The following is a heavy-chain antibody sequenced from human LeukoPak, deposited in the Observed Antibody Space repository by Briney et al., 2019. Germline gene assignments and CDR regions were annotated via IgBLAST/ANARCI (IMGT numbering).Heavy chain of an antibody. CDR1: GGSFSGYY. CDR2: INHSGST. D-gene: IGHD3-10*01. J-gene: IGHJ4*02. CDR3: ARGRLNHYYGSGSIFDY. V-gene: IGHV4-34*01. Sequence: SETLSLTCAVCGGSFSGYYWSWIPQPPGKGLEWMGEINHSGSTNYNPSLKSRVTISVDTSKNQFSLKLSSVTAADTAVYYCARGRLNHYYGSGSIFDYWGQGTLVTVSS.